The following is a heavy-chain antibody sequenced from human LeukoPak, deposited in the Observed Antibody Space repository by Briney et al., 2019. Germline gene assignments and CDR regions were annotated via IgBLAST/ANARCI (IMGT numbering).Heavy chain of an antibody. D-gene: IGHD3-22*01. CDR3: VRDPTGLLRPTNWFDP. J-gene: IGHJ5*02. CDR1: GGSISSSSYY. V-gene: IGHV4-39*07. Sequence: PSETLSLTCTVSGGSISSSSYYWGWIRQPPGKGLEWIGSIYYSGSTYYNPSLKSRVTMSIDTSKNQFSLKLTSMTAADSAVYYCVRDPTGLLRPTNWFDPWGQGTLVTVSS. CDR2: IYYSGST.